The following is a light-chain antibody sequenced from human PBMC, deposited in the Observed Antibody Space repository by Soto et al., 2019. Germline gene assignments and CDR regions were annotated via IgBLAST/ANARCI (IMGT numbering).Light chain of an antibody. CDR3: QHYTNWPLT. CDR2: DAS. Sequence: EIVMTQSPVTLSVSPGERATLSCRARYDLSSRLAWYQQKPGQAPRLLIYDASTRATDVPARFSGSVSGTEFTLTISGLQSEDFAVYFCQHYTNWPLTFGGGTKVEIK. J-gene: IGKJ4*01. CDR1: YDLSSR. V-gene: IGKV3-15*01.